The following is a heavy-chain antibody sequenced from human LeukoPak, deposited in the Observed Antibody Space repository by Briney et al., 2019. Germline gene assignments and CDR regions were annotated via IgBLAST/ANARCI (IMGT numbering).Heavy chain of an antibody. J-gene: IGHJ4*02. D-gene: IGHD1-20*01. Sequence: PGGSLRLSCAASGFTFSACGMSWVRQAPGKGLEWVSAISYSGGSTYYAASVKDHFAISRDNSKNTLFLQMNSLRAEDTAVYYCAKAGHPRITGAGTYYFDYWGQGILVTVSS. CDR2: ISYSGGST. CDR1: GFTFSACG. V-gene: IGHV3-23*01. CDR3: AKAGHPRITGAGTYYFDY.